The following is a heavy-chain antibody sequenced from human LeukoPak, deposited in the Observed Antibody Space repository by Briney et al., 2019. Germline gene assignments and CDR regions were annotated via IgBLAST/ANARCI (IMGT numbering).Heavy chain of an antibody. V-gene: IGHV1-8*01. CDR1: GYTFTSYD. D-gene: IGHD3-22*01. CDR2: MNPNSGNT. Sequence: ASVKVSCKASGYTFTSYDINWVRQATGQGLEWMGWMNPNSGNTGYAQKFQGRVTMTRNTSISTAYMELSSLRSEDTAVYYCARGSVVIRNRRFDYWGQGTLATVSS. CDR3: ARGSVVIRNRRFDY. J-gene: IGHJ4*02.